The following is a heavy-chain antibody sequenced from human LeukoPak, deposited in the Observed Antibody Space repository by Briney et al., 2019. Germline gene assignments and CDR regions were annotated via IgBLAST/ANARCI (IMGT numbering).Heavy chain of an antibody. CDR3: ARAVDTAMVTSYYYYYYYMDV. J-gene: IGHJ6*03. D-gene: IGHD5-18*01. Sequence: ASVKVSCKASGYTFTSYDINWVRQATGQGLEWMGWMNPNSGNTGYAQKFQGRVTMTRNTSISTAYMELSSLRSEDTAVYYCARAVDTAMVTSYYYYYYYMDVWGKGTTVTVSS. CDR2: MNPNSGNT. V-gene: IGHV1-8*01. CDR1: GYTFTSYD.